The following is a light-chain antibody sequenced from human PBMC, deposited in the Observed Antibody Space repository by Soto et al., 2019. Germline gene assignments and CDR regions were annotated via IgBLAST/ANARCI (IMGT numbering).Light chain of an antibody. Sequence: EIVMTQSPSTLSVSPGRRSTLSCRASQSVSSNLAWYQQKPARAPRLLXYGASTRASGIPDRFSGSGSGTEFTLTISSLQSEDFAVYYCQEYSKWPSRTFGPGTKVDIK. CDR2: GAS. CDR1: QSVSSN. J-gene: IGKJ1*01. V-gene: IGKV3-15*01. CDR3: QEYSKWPSRT.